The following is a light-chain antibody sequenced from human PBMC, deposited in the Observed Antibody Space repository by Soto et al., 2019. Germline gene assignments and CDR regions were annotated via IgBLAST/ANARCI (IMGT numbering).Light chain of an antibody. CDR1: QDIRTE. CDR2: GTF. Sequence: AIQMTQSPSSLSASVGDRVTITCRASQDIRTELGWYQQKPGKAPRLLIYGTFSLQSGVPSSFSGSGSGTDFTLTISSLQPDDFATYYCLQDFIYPRTVGQGTKVEVK. J-gene: IGKJ1*01. CDR3: LQDFIYPRT. V-gene: IGKV1-6*01.